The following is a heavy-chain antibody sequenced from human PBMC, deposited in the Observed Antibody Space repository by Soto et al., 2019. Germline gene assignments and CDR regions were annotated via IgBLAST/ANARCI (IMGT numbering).Heavy chain of an antibody. CDR1: GFTFSSYS. D-gene: IGHD6-13*01. J-gene: IGHJ3*02. CDR2: ISSSSSYI. Sequence: GGSLRLSCAASGFTFSSYSMNWVRQAPGKGLEWVSSISSSSSYIYYADSVKGRFTISRDNAKNSLYLQMNSLRAEDTAVYYCAYSSSWTYAFDIWGQGTMVTVSS. V-gene: IGHV3-21*01. CDR3: AYSSSWTYAFDI.